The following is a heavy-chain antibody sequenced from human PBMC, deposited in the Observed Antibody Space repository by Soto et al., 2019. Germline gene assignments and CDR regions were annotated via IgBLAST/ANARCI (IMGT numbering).Heavy chain of an antibody. J-gene: IGHJ6*03. Sequence: GGSLRLSCAASGLTFSSYWMSWVRQAPGKGLEWVANIKQDGSEKYYVDSVKGRFTISRDNAKNSLYLQMNSLRAEDTAVYYCARGPWSGYDYYYYYMDVWGKGTTVTVSS. V-gene: IGHV3-7*01. CDR2: IKQDGSEK. CDR1: GLTFSSYW. D-gene: IGHD3-3*01. CDR3: ARGPWSGYDYYYYYMDV.